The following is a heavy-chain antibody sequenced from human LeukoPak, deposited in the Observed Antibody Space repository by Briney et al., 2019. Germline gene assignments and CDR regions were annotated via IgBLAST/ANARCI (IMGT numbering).Heavy chain of an antibody. CDR2: ISAYNGNT. CDR3: ARDSDYGNYYYYMDV. D-gene: IGHD4-17*01. CDR1: GYTFTSYG. V-gene: IGHV1-18*01. Sequence: ASVKVSCKASGYTFTSYGISWVRQAPGQGLEWMGWISAYNGNTNYAQKLQGRVTMTTDTSTSTAYMELRSLRSDDTAVYYCARDSDYGNYYYYMDVWGKGTTVTISS. J-gene: IGHJ6*03.